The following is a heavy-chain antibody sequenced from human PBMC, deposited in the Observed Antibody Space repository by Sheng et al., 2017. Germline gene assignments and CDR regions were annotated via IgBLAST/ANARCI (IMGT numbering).Heavy chain of an antibody. Sequence: VQLVESGGGLVQPGGSLRLSCAASGFTFSDHYMDWVRQAPGKGLQWLSTINSLSTSIYYADSVKGRFTISRDNAKNSLFLQLSSLRVEDTATYYCARSGYSSSHAFDLWGQGTLVTVSS. CDR3: ARSGYSSSHAFDL. CDR1: GFTFSDHY. J-gene: IGHJ3*01. CDR2: INSLSTSI. D-gene: IGHD5-18*01. V-gene: IGHV3-11*04.